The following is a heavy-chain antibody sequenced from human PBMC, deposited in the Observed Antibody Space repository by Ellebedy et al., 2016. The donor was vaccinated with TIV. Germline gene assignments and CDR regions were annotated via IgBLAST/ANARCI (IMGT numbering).Heavy chain of an antibody. CDR1: GYDFSTYW. D-gene: IGHD3-16*01. J-gene: IGHJ5*02. V-gene: IGHV5-10-1*01. CDR2: IDPTDSYT. CDR3: ARLYRGSYRWFDP. Sequence: GESLKISCQGSGYDFSTYWITWVRQVPGKGLEWMGRIDPTDSYTKYSPSFQGHITISVQKSIKTAYLEWSSLKASDTGMYYCARLYRGSYRWFDPWGPGTLVTVSS.